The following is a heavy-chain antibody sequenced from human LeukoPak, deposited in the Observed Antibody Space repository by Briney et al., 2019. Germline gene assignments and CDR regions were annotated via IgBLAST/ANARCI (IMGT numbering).Heavy chain of an antibody. CDR1: GYTFTSYY. J-gene: IGHJ6*02. CDR2: INPNSGGT. V-gene: IGHV1-2*02. CDR3: ARERDTSGYRLSVYYYGMDV. D-gene: IGHD3-22*01. Sequence: ASVKVSCKASGYTFTSYYMHWVRQAPGQGLEWMGWINPNSGGTNYAQKFQGRVTMTRDTSISTAYMELSRLRSDDTAVYYCARERDTSGYRLSVYYYGMDVWGQGTTVTVSS.